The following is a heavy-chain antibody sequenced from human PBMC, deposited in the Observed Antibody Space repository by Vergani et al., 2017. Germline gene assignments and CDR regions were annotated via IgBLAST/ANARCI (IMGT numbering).Heavy chain of an antibody. CDR3: ARDIRHIAAAGTFRDYYYGMDV. V-gene: IGHV3-21*01. CDR1: GFTFSSYS. D-gene: IGHD6-13*01. CDR2: IISSSSYI. J-gene: IGHJ6*02. Sequence: EVQLVESGGGLVKPGGSLRLSCAASGFTFSSYSMNWVRQAPGKGLEWVSSIISSSSYIYYADSVKGRFTITRDNAKNSLYLQMNSLRAEDTAVYYCARDIRHIAAAGTFRDYYYGMDVWGQGTTVTVSS.